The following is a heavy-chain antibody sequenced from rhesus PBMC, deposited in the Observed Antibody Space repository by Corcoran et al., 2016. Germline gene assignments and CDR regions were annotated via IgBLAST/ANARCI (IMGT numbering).Heavy chain of an antibody. D-gene: IGHD3-34*01. CDR1: GFSLTTSGMG. CDR3: ARGVWGSSYFDY. CDR2: IYWDDDK. V-gene: IGHV2-174*01. Sequence: QVTLKESGPALVKPTQTLTLTCTFSGFSLTTSGMGVGWIRQPPGKALEWLALIYWDDDKRYSTSLKSRLTNSKDTSKNQVVLTMTNMDPVDTATYYCARGVWGSSYFDYWGQGVLVTVSS. J-gene: IGHJ4*01.